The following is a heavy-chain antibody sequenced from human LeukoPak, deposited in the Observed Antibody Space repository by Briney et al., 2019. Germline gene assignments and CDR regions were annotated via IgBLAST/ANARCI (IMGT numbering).Heavy chain of an antibody. CDR3: ARSSFRGAIAAAGVDY. V-gene: IGHV5-51*01. J-gene: IGHJ4*02. Sequence: GASLQISCEGSGSIFTSYWIGWGRPVPGKGLGWVGIIYTGDSDTTYSPSFQGQVTISADKSISTAYLQWSSLKASHTAMYYCARSSFRGAIAAAGVDYWGQGTLVTVSS. D-gene: IGHD6-13*01. CDR1: GSIFTSYW. CDR2: IYTGDSDT.